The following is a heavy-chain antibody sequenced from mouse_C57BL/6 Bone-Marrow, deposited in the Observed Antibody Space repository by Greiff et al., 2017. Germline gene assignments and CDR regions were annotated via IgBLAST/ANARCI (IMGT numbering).Heavy chain of an antibody. J-gene: IGHJ4*01. V-gene: IGHV1-50*01. CDR2: IDPSDSYT. CDR1: GYTFTSYW. Sequence: VQLQQPGAELVKPGASVKLPCKASGYTFTSYWMQWVKQRHGQGLAWIGEIDPSDSYTNYNQKFKGKATLTVDTSSSTAYMQLSSLTSEDSAVYYCARTGYYYGSLYYAMDYWGQGTSVTVSS. CDR3: ARTGYYYGSLYYAMDY. D-gene: IGHD1-1*01.